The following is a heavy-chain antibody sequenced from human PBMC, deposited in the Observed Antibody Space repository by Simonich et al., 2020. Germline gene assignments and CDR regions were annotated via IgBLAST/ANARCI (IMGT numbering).Heavy chain of an antibody. J-gene: IGHJ6*03. CDR2: INSKSGGT. V-gene: IGHV1-2*02. CDR1: GYTFTGYY. Sequence: QVQLVQSGAEVKKPGASVKVSCKASGYTFTGYYMHWVRQAPGKGLEWMGWINSKSGGTNYAQKFQSRVTMTRDTSISTAYMGLSRLRSDDTAVYYCARVPPTSGSYYYYYYYMDVWGKGTTVTVSS. D-gene: IGHD1-26*01. CDR3: ARVPPTSGSYYYYYYYMDV.